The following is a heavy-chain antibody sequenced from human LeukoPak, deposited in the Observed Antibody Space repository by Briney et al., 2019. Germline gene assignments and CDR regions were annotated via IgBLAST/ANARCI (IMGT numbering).Heavy chain of an antibody. CDR1: GYTFTSYD. D-gene: IGHD3-10*01. CDR2: MNPNSGNT. Sequence: ASVKLSCKASGYTFTSYDINWVRQATGQGLEWMGWMNPNSGNTGYAQKFQGRVTMTRNTSISTAYMELSSLRSEDTAVYYCASTMVRGVITFGYWGQGTLVTVSS. J-gene: IGHJ4*02. V-gene: IGHV1-8*01. CDR3: ASTMVRGVITFGY.